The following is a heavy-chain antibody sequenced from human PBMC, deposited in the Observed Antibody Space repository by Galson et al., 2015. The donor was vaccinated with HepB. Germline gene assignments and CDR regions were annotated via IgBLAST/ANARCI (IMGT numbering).Heavy chain of an antibody. Sequence: SLRLSCAASGFIFSSYAMTWVRQAPGKGLEWVSGIGGSGGVTYYADSVKGRFAISRDDSNNTLYLQINSLRAEDTAVYYCAKSRSATAAAASNYWGQGTLVTVSS. CDR2: IGGSGGVT. CDR1: GFIFSSYA. V-gene: IGHV3-23*01. D-gene: IGHD6-13*01. J-gene: IGHJ4*02. CDR3: AKSRSATAAAASNY.